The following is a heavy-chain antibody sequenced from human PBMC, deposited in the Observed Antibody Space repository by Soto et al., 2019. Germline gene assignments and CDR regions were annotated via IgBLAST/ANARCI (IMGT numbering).Heavy chain of an antibody. Sequence: QVQLVQSGAEVKKPGSSVKISCKASGGTFRTNAFSWVRQAPGQGLEWMGGIIPIFPTPDYAQKFQGRVTITADDSTTTTYMGLSSLRSEDTAIYYCAGDKDRQQLGGNYYYIRDVWGQGTTVTVSS. CDR3: AGDKDRQQLGGNYYYIRDV. V-gene: IGHV1-69*12. J-gene: IGHJ6*02. D-gene: IGHD3-3*02. CDR1: GGTFRTNA. CDR2: IIPIFPTP.